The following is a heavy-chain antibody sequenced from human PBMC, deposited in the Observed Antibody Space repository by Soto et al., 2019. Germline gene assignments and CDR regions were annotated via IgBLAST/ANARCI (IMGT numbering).Heavy chain of an antibody. J-gene: IGHJ4*02. V-gene: IGHV1-69*01. Sequence: QVQLVQSGAEVKKPGSSVKVSCKASGGTFSSYAISWVRQAPGQGLEWMGGIIPIFGTANYAQKFQGRVTLTADEPTSTAYMELSSLRSEDTAVYYCARERDSGSGKGRGGFDYWGQGTLVTVSS. CDR2: IIPIFGTA. CDR3: ARERDSGSGKGRGGFDY. CDR1: GGTFSSYA. D-gene: IGHD6-13*01.